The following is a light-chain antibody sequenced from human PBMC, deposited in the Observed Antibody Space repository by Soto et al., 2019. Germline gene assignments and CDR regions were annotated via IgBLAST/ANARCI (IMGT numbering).Light chain of an antibody. J-gene: IGKJ2*01. CDR1: QSISTY. CDR2: AAS. V-gene: IGKV1-39*01. Sequence: DIQMTQSPSSLSASVGDRVTITCRAGQSISTYLNWYQQKPGKAPNLLIYAASNLQSGVPSRFSGSRSGTHFTLTISSLQPGDSATYFCQQSYSTPPEYTFGQGTKLEIK. CDR3: QQSYSTPPEYT.